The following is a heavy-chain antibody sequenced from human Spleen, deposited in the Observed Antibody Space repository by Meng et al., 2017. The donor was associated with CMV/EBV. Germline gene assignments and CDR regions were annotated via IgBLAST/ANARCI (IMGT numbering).Heavy chain of an antibody. Sequence: CKASGYRFISYGISWVRQAPGQGLEWMGWISGFDGHTNDAPKFQGRVTLTIETSTGTAYMELRSLRSDDTAVYFCARDRDGYNGQDFWGQGTLVTVSS. CDR2: ISGFDGHT. D-gene: IGHD5-24*01. J-gene: IGHJ4*02. V-gene: IGHV1-18*01. CDR1: GYRFISYG. CDR3: ARDRDGYNGQDF.